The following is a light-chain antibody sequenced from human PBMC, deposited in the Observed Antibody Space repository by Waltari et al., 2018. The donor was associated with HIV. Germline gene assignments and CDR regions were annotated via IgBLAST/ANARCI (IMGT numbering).Light chain of an antibody. CDR1: SSNIGNTY. V-gene: IGLV1-51*02. CDR2: EKN. Sequence: QSVLTPPSVSAAPGQKVTIPCSGRSSNIGNTYVSWYQQHPGTAPKLLIYEKNKRPAAIPDRCSGSKSGTSATLGITGRQTGDEADYYCGTWDSRLSAGVFGGGTKLTVL. J-gene: IGLJ2*01. CDR3: GTWDSRLSAGV.